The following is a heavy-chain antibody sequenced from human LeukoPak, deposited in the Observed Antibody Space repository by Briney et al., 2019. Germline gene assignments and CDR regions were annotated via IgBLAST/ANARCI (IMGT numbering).Heavy chain of an antibody. CDR3: ATSVGATGGYWFDP. CDR1: GYTFTNYG. Sequence: GASVKVSCKASGYTFTNYGITRGRQAPRQGLGWMGWISVYKDNTNYAQKLQGRITVTTDTATSTAYMELRSLTSDDTAVYFCATSVGATGGYWFDPWGQGNLVTVSS. CDR2: ISVYKDNT. J-gene: IGHJ5*02. V-gene: IGHV1-18*01. D-gene: IGHD1-26*01.